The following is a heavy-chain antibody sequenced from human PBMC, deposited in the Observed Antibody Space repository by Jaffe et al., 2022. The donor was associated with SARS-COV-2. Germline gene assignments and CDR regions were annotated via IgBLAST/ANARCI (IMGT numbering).Heavy chain of an antibody. V-gene: IGHV3-30-3*01. Sequence: QVQVVESGGGVVQPGRSLRLSCAASGFTFSSYAMHWVRQAPGKGLQWVAVISYDGNNKYFADSVKGRFTISRDNSKNTLYLQMNSLRAEDTAVYYCARGYGGNPNPAATTLDYWGQGTLVTVSS. CDR1: GFTFSSYA. J-gene: IGHJ4*02. CDR3: ARGYGGNPNPAATTLDY. D-gene: IGHD2-15*01. CDR2: ISYDGNNK.